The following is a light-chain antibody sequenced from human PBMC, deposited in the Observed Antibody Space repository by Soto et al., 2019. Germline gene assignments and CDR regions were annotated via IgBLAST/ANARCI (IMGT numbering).Light chain of an antibody. CDR1: XXXXXXY. V-gene: IGKV3-20*01. CDR2: GAS. CDR3: QQYGSSPRT. Sequence: PXXXATXXXXASXXXXXXYLAWYQQKPGQAPRLLIYGASSRATGIPDRFSXXXXGXXXXLTISRLEPEDFAVYYCQQYGSSPRTFGQGTKL. J-gene: IGKJ2*01.